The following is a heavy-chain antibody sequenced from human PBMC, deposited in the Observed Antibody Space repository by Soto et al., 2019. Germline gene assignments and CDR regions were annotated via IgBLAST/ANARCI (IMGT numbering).Heavy chain of an antibody. V-gene: IGHV1-3*01. CDR3: ARVIIPVAFDY. CDR2: INAGNGNT. Sequence: ASLKVSCKASGYTFTSYAMHWVRQAPGQRLEWMGWINAGNGNTKYSQKFQGRVTITRDTSASTAYMELSSLRSEDTAVYYCARVIIPVAFDYWGQGTLVTVSS. J-gene: IGHJ4*02. D-gene: IGHD3-3*01. CDR1: GYTFTSYA.